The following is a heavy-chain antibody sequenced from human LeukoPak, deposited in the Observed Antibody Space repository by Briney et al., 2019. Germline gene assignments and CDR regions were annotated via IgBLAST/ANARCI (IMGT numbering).Heavy chain of an antibody. D-gene: IGHD5-12*01. CDR1: GFTVSNNY. Sequence: GGSLRLSCAASGFTVSNNYMSWVRQAPGKGLEWVSVIHSGGTTNYADSVQGRFTISRDNSKTTVYLHMNSLRAEDTAVYYCAKDSDSGYGPFASWGQGTLVTVSS. J-gene: IGHJ4*02. CDR3: AKDSDSGYGPFAS. V-gene: IGHV3-53*01. CDR2: IHSGGTT.